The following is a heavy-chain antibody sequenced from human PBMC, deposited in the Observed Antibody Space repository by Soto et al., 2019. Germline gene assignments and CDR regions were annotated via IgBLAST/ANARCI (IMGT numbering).Heavy chain of an antibody. Sequence: QVQVVQSGAEVKKPGASVKVSCKASGYTFTSYGISWVRQAPGQGLEWMGWISAYNGNTNYAQKLQGRVTMTTDTSTSTAYMELRSLRSDDTAVYYCAREILGRDETAPFDYWGQGTLVTVSS. CDR1: GYTFTSYG. J-gene: IGHJ4*02. D-gene: IGHD7-27*01. V-gene: IGHV1-18*01. CDR3: AREILGRDETAPFDY. CDR2: ISAYNGNT.